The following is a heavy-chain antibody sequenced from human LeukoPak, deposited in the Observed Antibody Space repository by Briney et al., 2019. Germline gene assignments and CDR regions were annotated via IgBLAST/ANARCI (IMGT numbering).Heavy chain of an antibody. V-gene: IGHV3-74*01. Sequence: QPGGSLRLSCEASGFTFSRYWMHWVRQAPGKGLVWVSRIKSDGKTNYADSVKGRFTISRDNAKNTVSLQMDSLRAEDTGGYYCARAPSEVGGYYPEYFRHWGQGTLVTVSS. CDR2: IKSDGKT. D-gene: IGHD3-22*01. CDR3: ARAPSEVGGYYPEYFRH. CDR1: GFTFSRYW. J-gene: IGHJ1*01.